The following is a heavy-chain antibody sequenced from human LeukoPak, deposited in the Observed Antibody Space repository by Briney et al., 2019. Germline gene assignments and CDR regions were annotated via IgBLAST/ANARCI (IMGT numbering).Heavy chain of an antibody. V-gene: IGHV1-46*01. CDR3: AREITIDRGAITGPVDY. CDR2: INLNGGSA. D-gene: IGHD3-10*01. Sequence: GASVKVSCKASGYTFTSYYMHWVRQAPGQGLEWVGVINLNGGSASSAQNFQGRVTMTRDMSTSTVFMELSDLRYEDTAIYYCAREITIDRGAITGPVDYWGQGTLVTVSS. CDR1: GYTFTSYY. J-gene: IGHJ4*02.